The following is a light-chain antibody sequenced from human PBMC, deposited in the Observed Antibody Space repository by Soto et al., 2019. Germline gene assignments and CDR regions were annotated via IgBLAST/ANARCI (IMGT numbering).Light chain of an antibody. CDR1: QSVSSN. Sequence: EIVLTQSPATLSLSPGERATLSCRASQSVSSNLVWYQHRPGQAPRLLIYDISSRAAGIPARFSASGSGTDFTLTISDVQPEDFALYYCHQRQSWPRTFGQGTKVDIK. CDR3: HQRQSWPRT. CDR2: DIS. V-gene: IGKV3-11*01. J-gene: IGKJ1*01.